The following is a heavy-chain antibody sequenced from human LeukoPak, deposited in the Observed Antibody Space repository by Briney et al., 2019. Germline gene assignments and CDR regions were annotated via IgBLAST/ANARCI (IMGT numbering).Heavy chain of an antibody. CDR3: APAIYGGNSVAY. D-gene: IGHD4-23*01. J-gene: IGHJ4*02. CDR1: GFTFSSYE. Sequence: GGSLRLSCVASGFTFSSYEMNWVRQAPGKGLEWVSYISSSGSTIYYADSVKGRFTISRDNAKNSLYLQMNSLRADDTAVYYCAPAIYGGNSVAYWGQGTLVTVSS. CDR2: ISSSGSTI. V-gene: IGHV3-48*03.